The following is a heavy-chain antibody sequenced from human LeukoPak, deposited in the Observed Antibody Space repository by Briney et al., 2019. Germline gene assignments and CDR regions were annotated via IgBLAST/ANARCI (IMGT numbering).Heavy chain of an antibody. Sequence: GGSLRLSCVASGFTLSSYSLNWVRQAPGKGLEWVSYISSSSTTIYYADSVKGRFTISRDNAKNSLYLQMNSLRAEDTAVYYCARGSYYYDSSGYYYPVGFDYWGQGTLVTVSS. CDR1: GFTLSSYS. CDR2: ISSSSTTI. CDR3: ARGSYYYDSSGYYYPVGFDY. J-gene: IGHJ4*02. V-gene: IGHV3-48*04. D-gene: IGHD3-22*01.